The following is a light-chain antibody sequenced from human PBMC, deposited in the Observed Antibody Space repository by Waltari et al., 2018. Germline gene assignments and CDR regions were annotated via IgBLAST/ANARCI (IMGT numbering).Light chain of an antibody. J-gene: IGKJ1*01. CDR1: QSVLSTSTGKSY. CDR3: QQYYDTPWT. V-gene: IGKV4-1*01. Sequence: DIVMAQSPDSLAVSLGERATINCGSSQSVLSTSTGKSYLAWYQQKPGQPPKLLIYWASTRESRVPDRFSGSGSGTDFTLTISSLQAEDVAVYYCQQYYDTPWTFGQGTKVEIK. CDR2: WAS.